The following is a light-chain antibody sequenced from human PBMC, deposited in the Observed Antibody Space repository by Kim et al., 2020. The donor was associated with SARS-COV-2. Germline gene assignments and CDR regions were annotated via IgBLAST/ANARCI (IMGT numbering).Light chain of an antibody. J-gene: IGLJ3*02. Sequence: ASVKLTCTLSSGHSNYAIAWHQQQPEKGPRFLMRLDNDGSHYKGDGIPDRFSGSSFGAERYLTISSLQSEDEADYYCQTWGTGIHVFGGGTQLTVL. V-gene: IGLV4-69*01. CDR1: SGHSNYA. CDR3: QTWGTGIHV. CDR2: LDNDGSH.